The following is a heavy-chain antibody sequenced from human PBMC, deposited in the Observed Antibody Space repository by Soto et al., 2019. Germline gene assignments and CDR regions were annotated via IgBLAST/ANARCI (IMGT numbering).Heavy chain of an antibody. CDR2: ISSGGST. Sequence: SETLSLTCTVSGGSISTYNYYWGWIRQPPGKGLEWIASISSGGSTDYNPSLKSRVTISVDTSKNQFSLNLSSVTAADTAVYYCARNGGYCTDGVCPDWFDPWGQGTLVTVSS. CDR1: GGSISTYNYY. D-gene: IGHD2-8*01. V-gene: IGHV4-39*01. CDR3: ARNGGYCTDGVCPDWFDP. J-gene: IGHJ5*02.